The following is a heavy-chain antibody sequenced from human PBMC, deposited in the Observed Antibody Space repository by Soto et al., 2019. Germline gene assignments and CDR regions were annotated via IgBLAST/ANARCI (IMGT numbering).Heavy chain of an antibody. Sequence: SETLSLTCSVSGAALNSGNYYWSWIRQVPGKGLEWIGHIYVTGAVVYNPSLRDRITISQDTSERQFSLNLRLVTAADTAVYYCARLRIATNNYKWFDPWGQGTLVTVSS. CDR1: GAALNSGNYY. CDR2: IYVTGAV. D-gene: IGHD2-21*01. V-gene: IGHV4-31*03. J-gene: IGHJ5*02. CDR3: ARLRIATNNYKWFDP.